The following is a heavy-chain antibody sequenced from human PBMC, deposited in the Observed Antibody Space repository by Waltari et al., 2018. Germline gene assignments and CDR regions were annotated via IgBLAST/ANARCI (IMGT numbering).Heavy chain of an antibody. V-gene: IGHV3-23*01. CDR1: GFTFSSYA. Sequence: EVQLLESGGGLVQPGGSLRLSCAASGFTFSSYAMSWVGQAPGKGLEWVSAISGSGGSTYYADSVKGRFTISRDNSKNTLYLQMNSLRAEDTAVYYCAKDRLRMTTVTTANWFDPWGQGTLVTVSS. J-gene: IGHJ5*02. CDR2: ISGSGGST. D-gene: IGHD4-4*01. CDR3: AKDRLRMTTVTTANWFDP.